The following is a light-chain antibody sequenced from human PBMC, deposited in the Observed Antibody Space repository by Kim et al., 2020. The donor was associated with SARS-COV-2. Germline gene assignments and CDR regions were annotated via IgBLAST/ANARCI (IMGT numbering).Light chain of an antibody. CDR3: QQYGSSPTT. V-gene: IGKV3-20*01. J-gene: IGKJ1*01. CDR2: GAS. CDR1: QRVSSSF. Sequence: EIVLTQSPGTLSLSPGERAALSCRASQRVSSSFLAWYQQKPGQTPRLLIFGASYRASGIADRFSSSGSGTDFTLTISRLEPDDSAVYYCQQYGSSPTTFGPGTRVDIK.